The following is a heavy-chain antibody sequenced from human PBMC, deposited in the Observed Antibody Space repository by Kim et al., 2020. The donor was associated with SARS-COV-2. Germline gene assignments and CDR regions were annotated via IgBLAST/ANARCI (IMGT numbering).Heavy chain of an antibody. V-gene: IGHV5-10-1*01. CDR1: GYSFTSYW. D-gene: IGHD6-13*01. Sequence: GESLKISCKGSGYSFTSYWISWVRQMPGKGLEWMGRIDPSDSYTNYSPSFQGHVTISADKSISTAYLQWSSLKASDTAMYYCARGTWDIAAEGYWGQGTLVTVSS. CDR3: ARGTWDIAAEGY. J-gene: IGHJ4*02. CDR2: IDPSDSYT.